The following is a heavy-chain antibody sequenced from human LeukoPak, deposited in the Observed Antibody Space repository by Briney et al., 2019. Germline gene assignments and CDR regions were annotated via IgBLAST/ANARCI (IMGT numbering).Heavy chain of an antibody. J-gene: IGHJ4*02. CDR3: AKDISYYDSSGYSFSGVY. CDR1: GLTFDDYA. D-gene: IGHD3-22*01. V-gene: IGHV3-9*01. CDR2: ISWNSGSI. Sequence: PGGSLRLSCAASGLTFDDYAMHWVRHAPGKGLEWVSGISWNSGSIGYADSVKGRFTISRDNAKNSLYLQMNSLRAEDTALYYCAKDISYYDSSGYSFSGVYWGQGTLVTVSS.